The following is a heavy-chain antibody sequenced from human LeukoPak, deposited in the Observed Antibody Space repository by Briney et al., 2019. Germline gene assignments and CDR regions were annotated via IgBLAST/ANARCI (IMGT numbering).Heavy chain of an antibody. CDR1: GYTLTELS. CDR2: FDPEDGET. Sequence: ASVKVSCKVSGYTLTELSMHWVRQAPGKGLEWMGGFDPEDGETIYAQKFQGRVTMTEDTSTDTAYMELSSLRSEDTAVYYCATLDSAFDWLLSFDYWGQGTPVTVSS. D-gene: IGHD3-9*01. CDR3: ATLDSAFDWLLSFDY. J-gene: IGHJ4*02. V-gene: IGHV1-24*01.